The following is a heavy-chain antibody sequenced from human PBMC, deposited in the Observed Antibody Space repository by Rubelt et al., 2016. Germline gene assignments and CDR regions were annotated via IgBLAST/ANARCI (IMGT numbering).Heavy chain of an antibody. CDR3: ATDSGRRLEY. CDR2: ISWDAKYI. J-gene: IGHJ4*02. CDR1: GFTFTSYA. D-gene: IGHD1-26*01. Sequence: ESGGDLVQPGGSLRLSCAASGFTFTSYAMSWVRQAPGKGLEWLAFISWDAKYISYADSVKGRFTISRDNTKNSLYLQMNSLTAEDTAVYYCATDSGRRLEYWGQGTLVTVSS. V-gene: IGHV3-30*03.